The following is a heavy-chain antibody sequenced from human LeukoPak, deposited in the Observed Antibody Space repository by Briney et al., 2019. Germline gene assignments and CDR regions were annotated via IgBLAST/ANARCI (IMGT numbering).Heavy chain of an antibody. V-gene: IGHV4-31*03. D-gene: IGHD2-21*02. CDR1: GGSISSGGYS. CDR2: IYYSGST. Sequence: SETLSLTCTVSGGSISSGGYSWSWIRQHPGKGLEWIGYIYYSGSTYYNPSLKSRVTISVDTSKNQFSLKLSSVTAADTAVYYCARSAFIVVVTAPSYHFDYWGQGTLVTVSS. CDR3: ARSAFIVVVTAPSYHFDY. J-gene: IGHJ4*02.